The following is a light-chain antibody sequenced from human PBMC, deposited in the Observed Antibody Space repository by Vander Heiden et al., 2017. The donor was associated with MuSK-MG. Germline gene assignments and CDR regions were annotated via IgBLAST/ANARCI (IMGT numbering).Light chain of an antibody. CDR3: QQSYSTSWT. V-gene: IGKV1-39*01. Sequence: DIQMTQSPSSLSASVGDRVTITCRASQSISSYLNWYQQKPGKAPKLLIYAASSLQSGVPSRFSGSGSGTDFTLTISSLRPEDFATYYCQQSYSTSWTFGQGPKVEIK. J-gene: IGKJ1*01. CDR1: QSISSY. CDR2: AAS.